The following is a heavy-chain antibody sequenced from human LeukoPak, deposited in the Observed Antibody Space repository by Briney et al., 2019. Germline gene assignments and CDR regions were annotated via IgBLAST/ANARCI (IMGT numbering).Heavy chain of an antibody. J-gene: IGHJ6*03. CDR2: IYYSGNT. D-gene: IGHD6-13*01. CDR1: GGSITSYY. CDR3: ARGGGISHYYYYMDV. V-gene: IGHV4-59*01. Sequence: SETLSLTCTVSGGSITSYYWSWIRQPPGKGLEWIGYIYYSGNTNYNPSLKSRVTISVDTSKNQFSLKLSSVTAVDTAVYYCARGGGISHYYYYMDVWGKGTTVTISS.